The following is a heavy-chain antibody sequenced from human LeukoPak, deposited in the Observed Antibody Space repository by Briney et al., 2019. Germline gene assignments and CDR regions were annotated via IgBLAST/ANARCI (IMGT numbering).Heavy chain of an antibody. CDR1: GYTFTDYY. CDR3: ARRAVYYYYGMDV. Sequence: ASVKVSCKASGYTFTDYYIHWVRQAPGQGLDWMGWINPNSGGTSYSQKFQGRVTMTRDTSISTAYMEVSRLKSDDTAVYYCARRAVYYYYGMDVWGQGSSVTVSS. D-gene: IGHD6-25*01. CDR2: INPNSGGT. V-gene: IGHV1-2*02. J-gene: IGHJ6*02.